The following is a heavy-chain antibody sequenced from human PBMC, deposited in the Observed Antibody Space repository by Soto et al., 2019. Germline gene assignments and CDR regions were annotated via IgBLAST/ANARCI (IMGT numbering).Heavy chain of an antibody. V-gene: IGHV2-70*01. CDR1: GFSLSTSGMC. Sequence: SGPTLVNPTQTLTLTCTFSGFSLSTSGMCVSWIRQPPGKALEWLALIDWDDDKYYSTSLKTRLTIPKDTSKNQVVLTMTNMDPVDTATYYCARNNYYGSGSYYNGPHGYYYYYGMDVWGQGTTVTVSS. J-gene: IGHJ6*02. D-gene: IGHD3-10*01. CDR2: IDWDDDK. CDR3: ARNNYYGSGSYYNGPHGYYYYYGMDV.